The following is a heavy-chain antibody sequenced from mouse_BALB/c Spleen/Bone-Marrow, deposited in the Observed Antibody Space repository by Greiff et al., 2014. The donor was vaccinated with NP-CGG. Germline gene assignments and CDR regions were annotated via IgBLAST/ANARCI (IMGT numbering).Heavy chain of an antibody. CDR1: GYTFSSYW. CDR2: ILPGSGST. CDR3: ARELGLRLAY. D-gene: IGHD3-1*01. Sequence: VHLVESGAELMKPGASVKISCKTSGYTFSSYWIEWVKQRPGHGLEWNGEILPGSGSTNSNEKFKGKATFTADTSSNTAYMQLSSLTSEDSAVYYCARELGLRLAYWGQGTLVTVSA. J-gene: IGHJ3*01. V-gene: IGHV1-9*01.